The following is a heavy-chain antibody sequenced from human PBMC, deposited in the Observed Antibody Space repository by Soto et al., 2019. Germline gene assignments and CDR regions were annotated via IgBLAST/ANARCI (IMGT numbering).Heavy chain of an antibody. CDR1: GFTFKTYW. Sequence: GGSLRLSCEVSGFTFKTYWMSWVRQAPGKGLEWLANMNEDANTKYYVDSVKGRFTILGDSAGNSLLLKMASLRAEDTAVYFFGACNTPRHADFEIGGRGALVAVSS. CDR2: MNEDANTK. V-gene: IGHV3-7*01. J-gene: IGHJ4*03. CDR3: GACNTPRHADFEI. D-gene: IGHD3-9*01.